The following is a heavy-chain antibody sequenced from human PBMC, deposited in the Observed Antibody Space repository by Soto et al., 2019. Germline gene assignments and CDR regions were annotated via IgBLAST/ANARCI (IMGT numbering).Heavy chain of an antibody. D-gene: IGHD4-4*01. CDR2: ISHDGGNK. J-gene: IGHJ4*02. CDR3: AKGATVSTWLDY. Sequence: QVQLVESGGGVVQTGRSLRLSCAASGFPFTGNGMHWVRQAPGKGLEWVALISHDGGNKHYADSVRGRFTISRDNSQNTLYLQMNSLRAEDTGVYYCAKGATVSTWLDYWGQGTLVTVSS. V-gene: IGHV3-30*18. CDR1: GFPFTGNG.